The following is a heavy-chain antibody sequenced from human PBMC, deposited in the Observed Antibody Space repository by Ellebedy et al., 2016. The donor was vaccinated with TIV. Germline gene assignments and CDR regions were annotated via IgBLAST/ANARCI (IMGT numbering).Heavy chain of an antibody. Sequence: GESLKIPXAVSGFTVSNNYMSWVRQAPGKGLEWVSLIYSGGSTHYADSVKGRFTISRDNSKNTVYLQMNSLRAEDTAVYYCAGGAGWLADYWGQGTLVTVSS. CDR2: IYSGGST. D-gene: IGHD6-19*01. V-gene: IGHV3-53*01. CDR1: GFTVSNNY. J-gene: IGHJ4*02. CDR3: AGGAGWLADY.